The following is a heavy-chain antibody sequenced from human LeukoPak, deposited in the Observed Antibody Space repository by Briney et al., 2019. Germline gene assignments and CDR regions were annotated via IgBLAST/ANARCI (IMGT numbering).Heavy chain of an antibody. J-gene: IGHJ4*02. CDR3: ARVSSSSSDYYFDY. CDR2: IFYSGNT. Sequence: PSETPSLTCTVSGGSISSRTCYWGWLRQPPGKGLEWIGSIFYSGNTYYNPSLKSRVTISVDTSKNQFSLRLSSVTAADTAVYSCARVSSSSSDYYFDYWGQGTLVTVFS. D-gene: IGHD6-6*01. V-gene: IGHV4-39*01. CDR1: GGSISSRTCY.